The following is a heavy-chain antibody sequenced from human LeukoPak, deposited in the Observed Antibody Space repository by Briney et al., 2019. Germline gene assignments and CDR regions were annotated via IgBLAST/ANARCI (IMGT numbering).Heavy chain of an antibody. Sequence: SSETLSLTCAVYGGSFSGYYWSWIRQPPGKGLEWIGEINHSGSTNYNPSLKSRVIISVDTSKNQFSLKLSSVTAADTAVYYCARDLTYYYDSSGYYYNWSYAFDIWGQGTMVTVSS. CDR1: GGSFSGYY. CDR3: ARDLTYYYDSSGYYYNWSYAFDI. CDR2: INHSGST. J-gene: IGHJ3*02. V-gene: IGHV4-34*01. D-gene: IGHD3-22*01.